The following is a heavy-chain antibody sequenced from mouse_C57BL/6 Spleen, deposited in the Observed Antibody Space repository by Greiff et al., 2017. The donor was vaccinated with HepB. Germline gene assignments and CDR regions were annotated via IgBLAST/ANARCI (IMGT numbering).Heavy chain of an antibody. Sequence: QVQLQQSGAELVRPGTSVKVSCKASGYAFTNYLIEWVKQRPGQGLEWIGVINPGSGGTNYNEKFKGKATLTADKSSSTADMQLSSLTSEDSAVYCCARGDYGSSYDWYFDVWGTGTTVTVSS. V-gene: IGHV1-54*01. J-gene: IGHJ1*03. CDR1: GYAFTNYL. D-gene: IGHD1-1*01. CDR2: INPGSGGT. CDR3: ARGDYGSSYDWYFDV.